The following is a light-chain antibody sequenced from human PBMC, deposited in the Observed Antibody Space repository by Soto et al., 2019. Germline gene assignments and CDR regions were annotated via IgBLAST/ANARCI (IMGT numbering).Light chain of an antibody. CDR3: QQYGSSPWT. Sequence: DIVLTQSPGTLSLSPGERATLSCRASQSVSSNYLAWYQQKPGQAPRLLIDGASSRATGIPDRFSGSGSGTDFTLTISRLEPEDFAVYYCQQYGSSPWTFGQGTKVDSK. CDR1: QSVSSNY. V-gene: IGKV3-20*01. J-gene: IGKJ1*01. CDR2: GAS.